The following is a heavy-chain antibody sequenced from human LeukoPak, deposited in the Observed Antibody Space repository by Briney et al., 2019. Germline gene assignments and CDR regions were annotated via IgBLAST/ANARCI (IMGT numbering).Heavy chain of an antibody. CDR3: AKRGSSSWTQFDY. V-gene: IGHV3-23*01. CDR2: ISGGTGGST. D-gene: IGHD6-13*01. Sequence: WVRQAPGKGLEWVSVISGGTGGSTYYADSVKGRFTISRDNSKNTLYLQMNSLRAEDTAVYYCAKRGSSSWTQFDYWGQGTLVTVSS. J-gene: IGHJ4*02.